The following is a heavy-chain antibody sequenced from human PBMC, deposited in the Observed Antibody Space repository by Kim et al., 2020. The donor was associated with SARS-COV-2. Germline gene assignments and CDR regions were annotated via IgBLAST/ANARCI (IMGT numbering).Heavy chain of an antibody. CDR2: ISTYNGNT. Sequence: ASVKVSCKASGYTFTSYGISWMRQAPGQGLEWMGYISTYNGNTNYEQKFQVRVTMTTDTSTTTAYMELRSLRSDDTAVDYCATGINLFNYWGQGTLVTVS. V-gene: IGHV1-18*01. D-gene: IGHD1-20*01. CDR1: GYTFTSYG. J-gene: IGHJ4*02. CDR3: ATGINLFNY.